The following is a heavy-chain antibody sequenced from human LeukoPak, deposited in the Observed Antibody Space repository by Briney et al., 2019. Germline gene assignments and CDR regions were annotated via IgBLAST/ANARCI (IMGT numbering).Heavy chain of an antibody. V-gene: IGHV1-2*02. CDR2: IYPNSGDT. CDR1: GYTFTDYH. D-gene: IGHD6-13*01. CDR3: ARVWQLLAEYQH. J-gene: IGHJ1*01. Sequence: ASVKVSCKASGYTFTDYHMHWVRQAPGQGLEWMGWIYPNSGDTKYAQKFQGRVTMTRDTSISTAYMELSSLRSDDTAVYYCARVWQLLAEYQHWGQGTLVTVSS.